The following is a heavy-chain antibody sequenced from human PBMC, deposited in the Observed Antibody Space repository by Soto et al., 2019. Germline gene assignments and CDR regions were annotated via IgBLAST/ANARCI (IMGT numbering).Heavy chain of an antibody. CDR3: ARATRGPAAIDYYYYMDV. Sequence: GWMNPNSGNTGYAQKFQGRVTMTRNTSKSTAYMEMSSLRSKDTAVYYCARATRGPAAIDYYYYMDVWGKGITVTSP. J-gene: IGHJ6*03. CDR2: MNPNSGNT. V-gene: IGHV1-8*01. D-gene: IGHD2-2*02.